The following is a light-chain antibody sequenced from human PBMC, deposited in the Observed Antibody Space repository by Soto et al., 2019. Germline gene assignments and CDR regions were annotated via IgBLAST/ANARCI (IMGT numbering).Light chain of an antibody. Sequence: QSVLTQPPSVSGAPGQRVTISCTGSSSNIGAGYDVHWYQQLPGTAPKLLIYGNTNRPSGVPDRFSGSKSGTSASLAITGXXXEDEADYYCQSYDSSLSAWVXXXXTKLTVL. CDR1: SSNIGAGYD. J-gene: IGLJ3*02. CDR3: QSYDSSLSAWV. V-gene: IGLV1-40*01. CDR2: GNT.